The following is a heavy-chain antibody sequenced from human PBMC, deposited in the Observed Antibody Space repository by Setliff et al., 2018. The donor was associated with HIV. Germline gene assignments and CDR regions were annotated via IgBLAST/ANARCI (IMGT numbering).Heavy chain of an antibody. CDR2: VSGGGGST. D-gene: IGHD3-22*01. J-gene: IGHJ5*02. CDR1: GFTFSSDA. CDR3: AKERNPYYYDTSGYSWFDP. V-gene: IGHV3-23*01. Sequence: HPGGSLRLSCADSGFTFSSDAMSWVRQAPGEGLEWVSAVSGGGGSTYYADSVKGRFTISRDNSKNTLYLQMNSLRVEDTAVYYCAKERNPYYYDTSGYSWFDPWGQGTLVTVSS.